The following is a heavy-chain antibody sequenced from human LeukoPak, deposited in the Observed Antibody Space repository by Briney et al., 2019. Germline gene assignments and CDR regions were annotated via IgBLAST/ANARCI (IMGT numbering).Heavy chain of an antibody. CDR1: GFTFSSYW. CDR2: INSDGSST. J-gene: IGHJ4*02. CDR3: ARDQAYCSSTSCYRYFDY. V-gene: IGHV3-74*01. D-gene: IGHD2-2*01. Sequence: PGGSLRLSCAASGFTFSSYWMHWVRQAPGKGLVWVSRINSDGSSTNYADSVKGRFTISRDKAKNTLYLQMNSLRAEDTAVYYCARDQAYCSSTSCYRYFDYWGQGTLVTVSS.